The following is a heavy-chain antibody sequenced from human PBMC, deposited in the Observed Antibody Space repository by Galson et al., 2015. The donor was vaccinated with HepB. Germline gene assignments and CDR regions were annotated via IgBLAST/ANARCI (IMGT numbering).Heavy chain of an antibody. J-gene: IGHJ4*02. Sequence: LSLTCTVSGGSVSSGSYYWSWIRQPPGKGLEWIGYIYYSGSTNYNPSLKSRVTISVDTSKNQFSLKLSSVTAADTAVYYCARERRPEAYCGGDCYSRGIDYWGQGTLVTVSS. CDR2: IYYSGST. CDR3: ARERRPEAYCGGDCYSRGIDY. D-gene: IGHD2-21*01. V-gene: IGHV4-61*01. CDR1: GGSVSSGSYY.